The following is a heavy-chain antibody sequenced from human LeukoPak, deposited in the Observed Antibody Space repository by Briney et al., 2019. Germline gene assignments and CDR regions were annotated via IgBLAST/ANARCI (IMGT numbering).Heavy chain of an antibody. CDR3: ARVIEDSGYESQVGFGY. V-gene: IGHV3-11*01. J-gene: IGHJ4*02. CDR2: ISSSGSTI. CDR1: GFTFSDYY. Sequence: GGSLRLSCAASGFTFSDYYMSWIRQAPGKGLEWVSYISSSGSTIYYADSVKGRFTISRDNAKNSLYLQMNSLRAEDTAVYYCARVIEDSGYESQVGFGYWGQGTLVTVSS. D-gene: IGHD5-12*01.